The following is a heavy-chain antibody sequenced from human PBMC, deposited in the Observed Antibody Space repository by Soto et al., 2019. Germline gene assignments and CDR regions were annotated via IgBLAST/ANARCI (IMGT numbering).Heavy chain of an antibody. CDR3: ARGTDTCFFDL. Sequence: SETLSLTCPVSGDSISSGGYYWNWIRQHPGKGLEWIGYIHESGSMYYKASLKSRVTISIDTSKNQFSLKLTSVTAADTAVYYCARGTDTCFFDLWGRGTLVTVSS. D-gene: IGHD3-9*01. CDR1: GDSISSGGYY. V-gene: IGHV4-31*03. J-gene: IGHJ2*01. CDR2: IHESGSM.